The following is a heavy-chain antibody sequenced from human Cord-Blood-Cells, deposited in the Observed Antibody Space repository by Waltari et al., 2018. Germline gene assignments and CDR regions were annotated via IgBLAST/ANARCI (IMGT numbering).Heavy chain of an antibody. CDR1: GFTFSSYA. J-gene: IGHJ6*02. CDR3: AKTPSYSSSSLGYYYGMDV. Sequence: EVQLLESGGGLVQPGGSLRLSCAASGFTFSSYAMSWVRQAPGEGLEWVSAISGSGGSTYYADSVKGRFTISRDNAKNTLYLQMNSLRAEDTAVYYCAKTPSYSSSSLGYYYGMDVWGQGTTVTVSS. CDR2: ISGSGGST. D-gene: IGHD6-6*01. V-gene: IGHV3-23*01.